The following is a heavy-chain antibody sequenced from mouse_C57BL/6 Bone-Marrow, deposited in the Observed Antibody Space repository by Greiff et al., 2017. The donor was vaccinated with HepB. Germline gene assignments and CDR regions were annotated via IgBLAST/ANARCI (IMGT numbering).Heavy chain of an antibody. Sequence: EVQGVESGGDLVKPGGSLKVSCAASGFTFSSYGMSWVRQTPDKRLEWVATISSGGSYTYYPDSVKGRFTISRDNAKNTLYLQMSSLKSEDTAMYYCARHRYYYAMDYWGQGTSVTVSS. CDR2: ISSGGSYT. J-gene: IGHJ4*01. CDR3: ARHRYYYAMDY. V-gene: IGHV5-6*01. CDR1: GFTFSSYG.